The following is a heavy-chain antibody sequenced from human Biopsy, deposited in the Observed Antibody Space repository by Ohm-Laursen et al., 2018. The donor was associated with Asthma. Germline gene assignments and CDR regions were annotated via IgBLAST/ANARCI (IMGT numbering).Heavy chain of an antibody. CDR3: AKDVFPGWELRRGPDY. D-gene: IGHD1-26*01. Sequence: RSLRLSCAASGFTFSNYGMHWVRQAPGKGLDWVAVISFDGSNKNYTDSMKGRFTISRDNSGNTLHLQMNSLRAEDTAVYYCAKDVFPGWELRRGPDYWGQGTLVTVSS. CDR2: ISFDGSNK. CDR1: GFTFSNYG. J-gene: IGHJ4*02. V-gene: IGHV3-30*18.